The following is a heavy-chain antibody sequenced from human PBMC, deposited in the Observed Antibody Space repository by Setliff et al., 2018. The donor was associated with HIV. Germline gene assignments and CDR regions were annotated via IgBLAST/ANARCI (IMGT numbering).Heavy chain of an antibody. CDR1: GGSIRSHY. D-gene: IGHD4-17*01. CDR2: FYYTGST. J-gene: IGHJ4*02. CDR3: AKGAGFYGDYTFDH. Sequence: SETLSLTCTVSGGSIRSHYWSWIRQSPGKGLEWIGNFYYTGSTDYNPSFKSRVTISVDTSKNQFSLKLTSVTAADTAVYYCAKGAGFYGDYTFDHWGQGRQVTVSS. V-gene: IGHV4-59*11.